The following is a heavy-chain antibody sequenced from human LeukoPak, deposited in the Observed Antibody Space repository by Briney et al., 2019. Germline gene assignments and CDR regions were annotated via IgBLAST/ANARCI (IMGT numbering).Heavy chain of an antibody. CDR3: ARDRDEIAAAGDFDY. Sequence: ASVKVSCKASGYTFTSYYMHWVRQAPGQGLEWMGWINPNSGGTNYAQKFQGRVTMTRDTSISTAYMELSRLRSDDTAVYYCARDRDEIAAAGDFDYWGQGTLVTVSS. V-gene: IGHV1-2*02. CDR2: INPNSGGT. CDR1: GYTFTSYY. J-gene: IGHJ4*02. D-gene: IGHD6-13*01.